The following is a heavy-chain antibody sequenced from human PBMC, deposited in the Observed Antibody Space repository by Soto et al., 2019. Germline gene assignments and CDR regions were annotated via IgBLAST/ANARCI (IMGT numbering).Heavy chain of an antibody. Sequence: PSETLSITCTVCGGSVSSYYWSWIRQPPGKGLEWIGYIYYSGSTNYNPSLKSRVTISVDTSKNQFSLKLSSVTAADTAVYYCARGTRSHYYGMDVWGQGTTVTVSS. CDR1: GGSVSSYY. V-gene: IGHV4-59*02. CDR3: ARGTRSHYYGMDV. J-gene: IGHJ6*02. CDR2: IYYSGST.